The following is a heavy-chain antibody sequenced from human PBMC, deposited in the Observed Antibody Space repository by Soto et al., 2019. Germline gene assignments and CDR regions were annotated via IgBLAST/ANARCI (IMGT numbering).Heavy chain of an antibody. J-gene: IGHJ5*02. CDR3: ARDVHYYDSSGNNWFDP. CDR1: GGSISSGGYY. CDR2: IYYSGST. V-gene: IGHV4-31*03. D-gene: IGHD3-22*01. Sequence: SETLSLTCTVSGGSISSGGYYWSWIRQHPGKGLEWIGYIYYSGSTYYNPSLKSRVTISVDTSKNQFSLKLSSVTAADTAVYYCARDVHYYDSSGNNWFDPWRQGTLVTVSS.